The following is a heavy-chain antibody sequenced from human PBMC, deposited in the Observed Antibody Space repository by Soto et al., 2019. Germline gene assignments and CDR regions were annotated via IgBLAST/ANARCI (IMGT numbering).Heavy chain of an antibody. V-gene: IGHV3-30-3*01. CDR3: ARDRTKILVADSFDI. D-gene: IGHD3-22*01. CDR2: ISYDGTNK. J-gene: IGHJ3*02. CDR1: EFTFSTYV. Sequence: QVQLVESGGGVVQPGRSLRLSCAASEFTFSTYVMHWVRQAPGKGLEWVAVISYDGTNKYYADSVKGRFTISRDNSKNTLYLQMNSLRAEDTAVYYCARDRTKILVADSFDIWGQGTMVTVSS.